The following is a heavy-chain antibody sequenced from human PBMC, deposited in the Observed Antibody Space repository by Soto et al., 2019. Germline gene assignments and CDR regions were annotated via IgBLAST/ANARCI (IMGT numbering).Heavy chain of an antibody. Sequence: GGSLRLSCAASGFTFSSYGMHWVRQAPGKGLEWVAVIWYDGSNKYYADSVKGRFTISRDNSKNTLYLQMNSLRAEDTAVYYCARGSPYDYVWGSYRYTGGFDYWGQGTLVTVSS. J-gene: IGHJ4*02. CDR3: ARGSPYDYVWGSYRYTGGFDY. D-gene: IGHD3-16*02. CDR1: GFTFSSYG. V-gene: IGHV3-33*01. CDR2: IWYDGSNK.